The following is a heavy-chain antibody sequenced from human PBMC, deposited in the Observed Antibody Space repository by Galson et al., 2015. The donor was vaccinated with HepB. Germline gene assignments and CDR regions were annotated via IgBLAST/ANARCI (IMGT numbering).Heavy chain of an antibody. CDR2: ISAYNGNT. Sequence: SVKVSCKASGYTFTSYGISWVRQAPGQGLEWMGWISAYNGNTNYAQKLQGRVTMTTDTSTSTVYMELSSLRSEDTAVYYCARDLTLFGVVIIPGPFDPWGQGTLVTVSS. V-gene: IGHV1-18*04. D-gene: IGHD3-3*01. J-gene: IGHJ5*02. CDR1: GYTFTSYG. CDR3: ARDLTLFGVVIIPGPFDP.